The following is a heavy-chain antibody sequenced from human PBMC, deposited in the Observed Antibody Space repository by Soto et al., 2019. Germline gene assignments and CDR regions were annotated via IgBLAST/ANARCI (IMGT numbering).Heavy chain of an antibody. CDR1: GFTFRNNA. V-gene: IGHV3-48*03. CDR3: ARVAY. CDR2: ITSDGSKT. J-gene: IGHJ4*02. Sequence: PGGSLRLSCVASGFTFRNNAMNWVRQAPGKGLEWISDITSDGSKTHYADSVKGRFIISRDNAQNSLFLQMNTLRPEDSAIYYCARVAYWGPGTQVTVSS.